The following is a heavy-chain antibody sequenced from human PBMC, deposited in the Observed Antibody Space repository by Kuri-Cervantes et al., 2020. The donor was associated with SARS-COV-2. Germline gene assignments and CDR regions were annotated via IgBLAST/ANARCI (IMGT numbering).Heavy chain of an antibody. CDR3: AREGMVTRSTN. V-gene: IGHV4-59*02. D-gene: IGHD5-18*01. CDR2: IYYSGST. Sequence: ESLKISCAASGFTVSSNYMSWIRQPPGKGLEWVGYIYYSGSTYYNPSLKSRVTMSIATSKNQFSLRLSSVTAADTAVYYCAREGMVTRSTNWGQGTLVTVSS. J-gene: IGHJ4*02. CDR1: GFTVSSNY.